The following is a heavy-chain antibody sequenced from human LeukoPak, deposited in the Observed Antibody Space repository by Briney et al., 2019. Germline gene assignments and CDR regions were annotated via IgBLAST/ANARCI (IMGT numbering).Heavy chain of an antibody. J-gene: IGHJ6*03. CDR3: ARGKLGSRYSDGSGYYNRHYYYYMDV. V-gene: IGHV4-61*02. CDR1: GGSISSGNYY. Sequence: SETLSLTCTVSGGSISSGNYYWSWIRQPAGKGLEWIGRIYTSGNTNYNPSLKSRVTISVDTPKNQFSLKLSSVTAADTAVYYCARGKLGSRYSDGSGYYNRHYYYYMDVWGKGTTVTISS. D-gene: IGHD3-22*01. CDR2: IYTSGNT.